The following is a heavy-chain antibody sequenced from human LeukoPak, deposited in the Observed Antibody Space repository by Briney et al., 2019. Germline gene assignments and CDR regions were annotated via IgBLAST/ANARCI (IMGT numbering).Heavy chain of an antibody. D-gene: IGHD3-22*01. CDR3: ARRYYDSSGYPLYFDY. CDR1: GGTFSSYA. Sequence: ASVKVSCKASGGTFSSYAISWVRQAPGQGLEWMGGIIPIFGTANYAQKFQGRVTITADESTSTAYMELSSLRSEDTAVYYCARRYYDSSGYPLYFDYWGQGTLVTVSS. CDR2: IIPIFGTA. J-gene: IGHJ4*02. V-gene: IGHV1-69*13.